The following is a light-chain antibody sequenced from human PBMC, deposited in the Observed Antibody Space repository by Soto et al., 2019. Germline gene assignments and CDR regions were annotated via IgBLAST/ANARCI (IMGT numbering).Light chain of an antibody. Sequence: QSVLTQPASVSGSPGQSITISCTGTSSDIGYHNFVSWHQHHPGKAPKLLIYEVDNRPSEVSDRFSGSKSGTTASLAISGLQPEDDAVYYCSSYTTSSTLLFGGGTKLTVL. CDR2: EVD. CDR3: SSYTTSSTLL. CDR1: SSDIGYHNF. J-gene: IGLJ3*02. V-gene: IGLV2-14*01.